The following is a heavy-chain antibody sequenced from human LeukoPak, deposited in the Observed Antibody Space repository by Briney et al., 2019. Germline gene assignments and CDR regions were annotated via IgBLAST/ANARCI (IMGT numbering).Heavy chain of an antibody. V-gene: IGHV1-69*13. D-gene: IGHD5-12*01. CDR3: ARDGYLTEEYYYYYYYMDV. CDR1: GGTFSSYA. J-gene: IGHJ6*03. CDR2: IIPIFGTA. Sequence: SVKVSCKASGGTFSSYAISWVRQVPGQGLEWMGGIIPIFGTANYAQKFQGRVTITADESTSTAYMELSSLRSEDTAVYYCARDGYLTEEYYYYYYYMDVWGKGTTVTVSS.